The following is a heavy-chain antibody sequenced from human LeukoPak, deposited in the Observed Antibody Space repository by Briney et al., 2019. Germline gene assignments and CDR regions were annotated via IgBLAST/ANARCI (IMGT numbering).Heavy chain of an antibody. CDR3: ARDRTIAVAGMGYYYYMDV. CDR2: IKQDGSEE. CDR1: GFTFSSYW. J-gene: IGHJ6*03. D-gene: IGHD6-19*01. V-gene: IGHV3-7*01. Sequence: GGSLRLSCAASGFTFSSYWMSWVRQAPGKGLEWVANIKQDGSEEYYVDSVKGRFTISRDNAKNSLYLQMNSLRAEDTAVYYCARDRTIAVAGMGYYYYMDVWGKGTTVTVFS.